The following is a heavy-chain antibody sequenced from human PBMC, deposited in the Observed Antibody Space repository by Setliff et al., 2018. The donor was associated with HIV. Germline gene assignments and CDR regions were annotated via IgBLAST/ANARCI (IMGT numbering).Heavy chain of an antibody. CDR1: DGSFSSDY. V-gene: IGHV4-59*01. CDR3: ARLLTAVRGYYYGFDV. D-gene: IGHD2-21*01. J-gene: IGHJ6*02. Sequence: PSETLSLTCTVSDGSFSSDYWTWIRQTPGKGLEWIGYIYYSGSTKYNPSLTSRVTISVDTSKNHFSLKLTSVTAADTAVYYCARLLTAVRGYYYGFDVWGQGTTVTVSS. CDR2: IYYSGST.